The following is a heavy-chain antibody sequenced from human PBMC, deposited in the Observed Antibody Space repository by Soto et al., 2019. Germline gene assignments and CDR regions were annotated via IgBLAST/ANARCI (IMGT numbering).Heavy chain of an antibody. CDR3: ASGHGGHPDY. CDR2: INHSGST. CDR1: GGSFSGYY. Sequence: SETLSLTCAVYGGSFSGYYWSWIRQPPGKGLEWIGEINHSGSTNYNPSLKSRVTISVDTSKNQFSRKLSSVTAADTAVYYCASGHGGHPDYWGQGTLVTVPS. J-gene: IGHJ4*02. V-gene: IGHV4-34*01.